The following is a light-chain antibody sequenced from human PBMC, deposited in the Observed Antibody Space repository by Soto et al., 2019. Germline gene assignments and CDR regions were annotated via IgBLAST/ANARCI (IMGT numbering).Light chain of an antibody. CDR3: QQYETFSGT. J-gene: IGKJ1*01. CDR1: QSISSW. V-gene: IGKV1-5*01. Sequence: DIQMTQSPSSLSASVGDRATLTCRASQSISSWLAWYQQKPGEAPKLLIYDASDLPRGFPSRFSGSGSGTKFTLTIASLQPDDFATYYCQQYETFSGTFGPGTKVDIK. CDR2: DAS.